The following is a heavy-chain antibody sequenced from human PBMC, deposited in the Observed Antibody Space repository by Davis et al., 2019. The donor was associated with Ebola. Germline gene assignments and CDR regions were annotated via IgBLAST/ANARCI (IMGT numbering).Heavy chain of an antibody. Sequence: GSLRLSCAVYGGSFSGYYWSWIRQPPGKGLEWIGSIYYSGSTYYNPSLKSRVTISVDTSKNQFSLKLSSVTAADTAVYYCARSIVVVVAATPVYYYYGMDVWGQGTTVTVSS. CDR1: GGSFSGYY. D-gene: IGHD2-15*01. V-gene: IGHV4-34*01. J-gene: IGHJ6*02. CDR2: IYYSGST. CDR3: ARSIVVVVAATPVYYYYGMDV.